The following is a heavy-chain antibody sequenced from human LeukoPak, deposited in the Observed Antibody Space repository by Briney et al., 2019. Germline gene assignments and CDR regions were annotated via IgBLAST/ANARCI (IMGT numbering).Heavy chain of an antibody. J-gene: IGHJ5*02. CDR3: ARVPGSTNYPYNWFDP. Sequence: GGSLRLSCAASGFTFSSYSMNWVRQAPGKGLEWVSYISSSSSTIYYADSVKGRFTISRDNAKNSLYLQMNSLRAEDTAVYYCARVPGSTNYPYNWFDPWGQGTLVTVSS. V-gene: IGHV3-48*01. D-gene: IGHD2-2*01. CDR1: GFTFSSYS. CDR2: ISSSSSTI.